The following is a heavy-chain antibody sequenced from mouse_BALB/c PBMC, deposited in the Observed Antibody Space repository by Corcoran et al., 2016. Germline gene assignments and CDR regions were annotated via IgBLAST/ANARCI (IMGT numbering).Heavy chain of an antibody. CDR3: ALITTGAWFAY. J-gene: IGHJ3*01. Sequence: EVQLQQSGPELVKPGASVKMSCKASGYTFTSYVMHWVKQKPGQGLEWIGYINPYNDGTKYNEKFKGKATLTSDKSYSTAYMELSSLTSEDSAVYYCALITTGAWFAYWGQGTLVTVSA. V-gene: IGHV1S136*01. CDR2: INPYNDGT. D-gene: IGHD2-4*01. CDR1: GYTFTSYV.